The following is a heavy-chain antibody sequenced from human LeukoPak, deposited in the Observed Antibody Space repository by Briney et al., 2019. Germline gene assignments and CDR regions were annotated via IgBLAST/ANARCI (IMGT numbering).Heavy chain of an antibody. CDR1: GGSFSGYN. Sequence: SETLSLTCAVYGGSFSGYNWNWIRQPPGKGLEWIGEISHSGTTNYNPALKSRVTMSVDTSKNQISLNLISVAAADTAVYYCARGSPKLDSWGQGTLVTVSS. CDR3: ARGSPKLDS. CDR2: ISHSGTT. V-gene: IGHV4-34*01. J-gene: IGHJ5*01.